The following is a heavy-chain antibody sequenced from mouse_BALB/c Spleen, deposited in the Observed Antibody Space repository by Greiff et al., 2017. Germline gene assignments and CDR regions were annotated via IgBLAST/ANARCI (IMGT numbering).Heavy chain of an antibody. Sequence: EVKLVESGGGLVKPGGSLKLSCAASGFTFSDYYMYWVRQTPEKRLEWVATISDGGSYTYYPDSVKGRFTISRDNAKNNLYLQMSSLKSEDTAMYYCARDQGMITAWFAYWGQGTLVTVSA. CDR2: ISDGGSYT. J-gene: IGHJ3*01. D-gene: IGHD2-4*01. V-gene: IGHV5-4*02. CDR3: ARDQGMITAWFAY. CDR1: GFTFSDYY.